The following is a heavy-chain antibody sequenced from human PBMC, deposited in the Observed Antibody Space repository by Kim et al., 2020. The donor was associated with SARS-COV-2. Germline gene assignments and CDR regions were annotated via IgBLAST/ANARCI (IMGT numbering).Heavy chain of an antibody. Sequence: SETLSLTCTVSGGSISSGGYYWSWIRQHPGKGLEWIGYIYYSGSTYYNPSLKSRVTISVDTSKNQFSLKLSSVTAADTAVYYCARDTISSRIAARHEYYFDYWGQGTLVTVSS. CDR2: IYYSGST. CDR3: ARDTISSRIAARHEYYFDY. CDR1: GGSISSGGYY. J-gene: IGHJ4*02. D-gene: IGHD6-6*01. V-gene: IGHV4-31*03.